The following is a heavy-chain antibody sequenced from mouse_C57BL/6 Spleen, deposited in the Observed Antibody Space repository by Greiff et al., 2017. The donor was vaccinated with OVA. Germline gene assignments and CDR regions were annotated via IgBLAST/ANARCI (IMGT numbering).Heavy chain of an antibody. CDR3: ARKRVGSYYAMDY. D-gene: IGHD3-1*01. V-gene: IGHV2-9-1*01. CDR2: IWTGGGT. CDR1: GFSLTSYA. J-gene: IGHJ4*01. Sequence: VQLQESGPGLVAPSQSLSITCTVSGFSLTSYAISWVRQPPGKGLEWLGVIWTGGGTNYNSALKSRLSIRTDNSKSQGFLKMNSLQTDDTARYYCARKRVGSYYAMDYWGQGTSVTVSS.